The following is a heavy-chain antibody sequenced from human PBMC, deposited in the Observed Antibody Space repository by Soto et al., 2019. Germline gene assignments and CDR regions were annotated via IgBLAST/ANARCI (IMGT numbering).Heavy chain of an antibody. V-gene: IGHV3-33*01. CDR3: ARDHNSYGYYYYYGMDV. CDR1: GFTFSSYG. D-gene: IGHD5-18*01. Sequence: GGSLRLSCAASGFTFSSYGMHWVRQAPGKGLEWVAVIWYDGSNKYYADSVKGRFTISRDNSKNTLYLQMNSLRAEDTAVYYCARDHNSYGYYYYYGMDVWGQGTTVTVSS. J-gene: IGHJ6*02. CDR2: IWYDGSNK.